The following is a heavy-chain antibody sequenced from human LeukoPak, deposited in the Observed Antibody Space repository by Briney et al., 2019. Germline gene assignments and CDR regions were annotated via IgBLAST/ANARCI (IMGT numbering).Heavy chain of an antibody. D-gene: IGHD6-6*01. V-gene: IGHV3-23*01. J-gene: IGHJ4*02. CDR1: GFTFRNYA. CDR3: ASGRGIENSSPLDY. Sequence: PGGSLRLSCAASGFTFRNYAMSWVRQAPGKGLEWVSTISGSGGSTHYADSVKGRFTISRDNSKNTLYLQMNSLRDEDTAVYYCASGRGIENSSPLDYWGQGTLVTVSS. CDR2: ISGSGGST.